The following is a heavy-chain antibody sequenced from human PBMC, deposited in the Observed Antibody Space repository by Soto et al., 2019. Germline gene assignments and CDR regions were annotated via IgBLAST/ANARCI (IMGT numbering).Heavy chain of an antibody. V-gene: IGHV1-69*13. J-gene: IGHJ4*02. Sequence: SVKVSCKASGGTFSSYAISWVRQAPGQGLEWMGGIIPIFGTANYAQKFQGRVTITADESTSTAYMELSSLRSEDTAVYYCARGSGSYLRGPQFFDYWGQGTLVTVSS. D-gene: IGHD1-26*01. CDR2: IIPIFGTA. CDR1: GGTFSSYA. CDR3: ARGSGSYLRGPQFFDY.